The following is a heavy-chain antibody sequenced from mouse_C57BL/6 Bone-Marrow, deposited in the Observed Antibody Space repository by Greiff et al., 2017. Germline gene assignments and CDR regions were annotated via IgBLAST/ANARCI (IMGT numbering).Heavy chain of an antibody. D-gene: IGHD2-4*01. Sequence: VQLQESGPELVKPGASVKLSCKASGYPFTSYDINWVKQRPGQGLEWIGWIYPRDGSPDYNEKFKSEATLSVDKSSRTAYMELSSLTSEDSAVYYCARSYDYDDYTMDYGGQGTSVTVSS. V-gene: IGHV1-85*01. J-gene: IGHJ4*01. CDR3: ARSYDYDDYTMDY. CDR2: IYPRDGSP. CDR1: GYPFTSYD.